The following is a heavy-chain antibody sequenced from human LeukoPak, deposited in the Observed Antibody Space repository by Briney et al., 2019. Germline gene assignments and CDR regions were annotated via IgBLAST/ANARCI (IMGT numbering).Heavy chain of an antibody. Sequence: QPGGSLRLSCAASGFTFSSYWMHWVRQAPGKGVVWVSRIRGDGGTTSYADSVKGRFTISRDNAKNSLYLQMNSLRAEDTAVYYCARDLSNDFWSILEGDYWGQGTLVTVS. J-gene: IGHJ4*02. CDR2: IRGDGGTT. CDR1: GFTFSSYW. D-gene: IGHD3-3*01. CDR3: ARDLSNDFWSILEGDY. V-gene: IGHV3-74*01.